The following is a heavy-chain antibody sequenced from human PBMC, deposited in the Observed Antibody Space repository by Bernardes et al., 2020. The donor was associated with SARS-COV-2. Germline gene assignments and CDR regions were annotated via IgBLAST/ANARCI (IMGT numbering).Heavy chain of an antibody. CDR2: IRSKANSHST. CDR1: GFVFSDSA. CDR3: TIRLVPVGTFDY. V-gene: IGHV3-73*01. D-gene: IGHD6-13*01. Sequence: GGSLRLSCEASGFVFSDSAIHWVRKASGKGLEWVGRIRSKANSHSTTSSASVQGRFTISRDDSKNTAYLQMNSLKTEDTAVYYCTIRLVPVGTFDYWGQGTLGTVSS. J-gene: IGHJ4*02.